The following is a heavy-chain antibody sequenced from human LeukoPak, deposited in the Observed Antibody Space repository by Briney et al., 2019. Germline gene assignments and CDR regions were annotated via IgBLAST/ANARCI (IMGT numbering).Heavy chain of an antibody. CDR2: VYQSGST. D-gene: IGHD2-15*01. J-gene: IGHJ6*03. Sequence: SETLSLTCGVSRYSISSGYYWGWIRQPPGKGLEWMGSVYQSGSTYYNPSFQSRVTISVDTSKNQFYLQLSSVTAADTAVYYCARAGGYCSGGYCSVNDYFYYVDAWGKGTTVTVSS. CDR1: RYSISSGYY. V-gene: IGHV4-38-2*01. CDR3: ARAGGYCSGGYCSVNDYFYYVDA.